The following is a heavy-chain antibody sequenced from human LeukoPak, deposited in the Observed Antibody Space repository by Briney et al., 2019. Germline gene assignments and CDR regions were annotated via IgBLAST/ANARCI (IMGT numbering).Heavy chain of an antibody. Sequence: SETLSLTCAVYGGSFSGYYWSWIRQPPGKGLEWIGEINHSGSTNYNPSLKSRVTISVDTSKNQFSLKLSSVTAADTAVYYCTGGGATNWFDPRGQGTLVTVSS. CDR2: INHSGST. V-gene: IGHV4-34*01. D-gene: IGHD1-26*01. J-gene: IGHJ5*02. CDR3: TGGGATNWFDP. CDR1: GGSFSGYY.